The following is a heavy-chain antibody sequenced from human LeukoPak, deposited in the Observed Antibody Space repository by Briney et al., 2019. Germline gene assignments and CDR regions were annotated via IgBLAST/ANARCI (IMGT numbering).Heavy chain of an antibody. Sequence: GGSLRLSCAASGFTFSSYAMSWVRQAPGQGLEWVSAISSTSGRTYYADSVKGRFTISRDNSRNTVYLQMNSLRAEDTAVYYCAKESPYGDNRLYYFDYWGQGTLVTVSS. CDR2: ISSTSGRT. CDR3: AKESPYGDNRLYYFDY. V-gene: IGHV3-23*01. J-gene: IGHJ4*02. CDR1: GFTFSSYA. D-gene: IGHD4-17*01.